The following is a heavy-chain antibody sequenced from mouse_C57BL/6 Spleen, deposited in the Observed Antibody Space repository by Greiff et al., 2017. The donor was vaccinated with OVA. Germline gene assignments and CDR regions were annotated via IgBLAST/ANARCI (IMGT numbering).Heavy chain of an antibody. CDR2: IYPGSGST. D-gene: IGHD1-1*01. CDR3: ARSGTTVVATNY. CDR1: GYTFTSYW. V-gene: IGHV1-55*01. Sequence: QVQLQQPGAELVKPGASVKMSCKASGYTFTSYWITWVKQRPGQGLEWIGDIYPGSGSTNYNEKFKSKATLTVDTSSSTAYMQLSSLTSEDSAVYYWARSGTTVVATNYWGQGTTLTVSS. J-gene: IGHJ2*01.